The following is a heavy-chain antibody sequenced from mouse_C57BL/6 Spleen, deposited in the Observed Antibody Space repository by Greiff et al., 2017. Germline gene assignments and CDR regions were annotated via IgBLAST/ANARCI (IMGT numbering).Heavy chain of an antibody. CDR2: IYPRSGNN. Sequence: VQLVESGAELARPGASVKLSCKASGYTFTSYGISWVKQRTGQGLEWIGEIYPRSGNNYYNEKFKGKATLTADKSSSTAYMELRSLTAEDSAVYFCATDSSGYGGIDYWGQGTPLTVSS. J-gene: IGHJ2*01. CDR3: ATDSSGYGGIDY. CDR1: GYTFTSYG. V-gene: IGHV1-81*01. D-gene: IGHD3-2*02.